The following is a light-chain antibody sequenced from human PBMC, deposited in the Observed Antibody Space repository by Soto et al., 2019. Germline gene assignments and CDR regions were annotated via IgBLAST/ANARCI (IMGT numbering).Light chain of an antibody. V-gene: IGLV1-44*01. J-gene: IGLJ2*01. CDR3: AAWDDSLNGVV. Sequence: QSVLTQPPSASGTPGQRVSISCSGSSSNIGSNTVNWDQQLPGTAPKLLIYSTDQRPSGVPHRFSGSKSGNSASLDISGLQSEDDADYSCAAWDDSLNGVVFGGGTQLTV. CDR2: STD. CDR1: SSNIGSNT.